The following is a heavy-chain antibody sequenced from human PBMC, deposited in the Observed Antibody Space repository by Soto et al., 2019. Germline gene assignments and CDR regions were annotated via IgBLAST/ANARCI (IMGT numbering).Heavy chain of an antibody. CDR3: ARDPYHVLMVNAPTIYGMYV. CDR1: GDTFSTYT. D-gene: IGHD2-8*01. Sequence: SVKVSCKASGDTFSTYTITWMRQAPGQGLEWMGGIIPRSATSKYAQKFQGRVTITADESTSTVYMELSTLKSDDTAVYYCARDPYHVLMVNAPTIYGMYVWGQGTTV. V-gene: IGHV1-69*13. CDR2: IIPRSATS. J-gene: IGHJ6*02.